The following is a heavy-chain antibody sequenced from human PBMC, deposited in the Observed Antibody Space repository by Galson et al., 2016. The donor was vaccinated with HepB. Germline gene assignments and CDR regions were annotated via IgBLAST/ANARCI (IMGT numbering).Heavy chain of an antibody. CDR2: IYHSGST. CDR3: ARESKWAAADDFFYYYGMDV. CDR1: GGPFSGYY. J-gene: IGHJ6*02. V-gene: IGHV4-34*01. Sequence: ETLSLTCAVYGGPFSGYYWSWICQPPGKGLEWIGEIYHSGSTNYSPSLKSRVTISIDTSKNQFSLNLSSVTAADTAVYYCARESKWAAADDFFYYYGMDVWGQGTTVTVSS. D-gene: IGHD6-13*01.